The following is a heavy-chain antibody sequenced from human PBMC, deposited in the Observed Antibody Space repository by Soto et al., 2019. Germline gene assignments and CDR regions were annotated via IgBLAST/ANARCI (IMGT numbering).Heavy chain of an antibody. Sequence: GESLKISCEGSGYYFPSYWIGWVRQMPGKGLEWMGIFHPGDSDTRYSPSFQGQVTISADRSISTAYLQWSSLKPSDTAMYYCARQGNGAEGFDYWGQGTPVTVSS. J-gene: IGHJ4*02. CDR3: ARQGNGAEGFDY. CDR1: GYYFPSYW. D-gene: IGHD4-17*01. CDR2: FHPGDSDT. V-gene: IGHV5-51*01.